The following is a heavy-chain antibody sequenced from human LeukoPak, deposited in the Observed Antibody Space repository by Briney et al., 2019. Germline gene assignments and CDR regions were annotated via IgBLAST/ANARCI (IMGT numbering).Heavy chain of an antibody. V-gene: IGHV4-34*01. D-gene: IGHD3-22*01. CDR3: ARGRDSSGYYHFDY. CDR2: INHSGST. J-gene: IGHJ4*02. Sequence: GSLRLSCAASGFTFSSYAVHWVRQPPGKGLEWIGEINHSGSTNYNPSLKSRVTISVDTSKNQFSLKLSSVTAADTAVYYCARGRDSSGYYHFDYWGQGTLVTVSS. CDR1: GFTFSSYA.